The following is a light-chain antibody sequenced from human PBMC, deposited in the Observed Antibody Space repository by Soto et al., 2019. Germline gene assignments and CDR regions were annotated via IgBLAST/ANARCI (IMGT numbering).Light chain of an antibody. V-gene: IGLV1-44*01. Sequence: QSVLTQPYSVSGTAGQRVTISCSGCSSNIGSHTLNWYQHLPGTAPNLLIYSDNQRPSGVPDRFSGSTSGTSASLAISGLQSEDEAHYYCAAWDDSLNAAVFGGGTKVTVL. J-gene: IGLJ2*01. CDR2: SDN. CDR1: SSNIGSHT. CDR3: AAWDDSLNAAV.